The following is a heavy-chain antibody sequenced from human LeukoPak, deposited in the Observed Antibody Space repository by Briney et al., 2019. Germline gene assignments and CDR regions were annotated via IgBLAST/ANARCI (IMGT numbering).Heavy chain of an antibody. V-gene: IGHV3-33*08. CDR3: AREWGRYSYGLLIGMDV. CDR1: GFTFSYYA. CDR2: IWYDGSNK. Sequence: GGSLRLSCAASGFTFSYYAMHWVRQAPGKGLEWVAVIWYDGSNKYYADSVKGRFTISRDNSKNTLYLQMNSLRAEDTAVYYCAREWGRYSYGLLIGMDVWGQGTTVTVSS. D-gene: IGHD5-18*01. J-gene: IGHJ6*02.